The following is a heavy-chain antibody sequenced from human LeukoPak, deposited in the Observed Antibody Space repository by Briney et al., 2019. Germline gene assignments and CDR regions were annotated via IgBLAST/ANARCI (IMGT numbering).Heavy chain of an antibody. CDR1: EFTFSSYD. D-gene: IGHD2/OR15-2a*01. V-gene: IGHV3-48*03. CDR3: ATWAFYHGMDV. Sequence: GGSLRLSCAASEFTFSSYDIIWVRQAPGKGLEWVSWITGSGGAVKYTDSVNGRFTISRDNSKSSLYLQMNSLRSEDSAVYYCATWAFYHGMDVWGQGTTVIVSS. CDR2: ITGSGGAV. J-gene: IGHJ6*02.